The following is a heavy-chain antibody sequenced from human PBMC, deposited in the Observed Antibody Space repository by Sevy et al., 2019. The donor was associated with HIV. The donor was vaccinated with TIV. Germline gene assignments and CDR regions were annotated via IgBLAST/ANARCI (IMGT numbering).Heavy chain of an antibody. D-gene: IGHD3-22*01. J-gene: IGHJ3*01. Sequence: GGSLRLSCAASGFTFNFYTMSWVRQAPGKGLEWVAVISYDGSHKYYSDSVRGRFTISRDNSKNTVSLQMNSLRDEDTAIYYCAKGSKATDSAFDVWGQGTMVTVSS. CDR1: GFTFNFYT. CDR2: ISYDGSHK. V-gene: IGHV3-30*18. CDR3: AKGSKATDSAFDV.